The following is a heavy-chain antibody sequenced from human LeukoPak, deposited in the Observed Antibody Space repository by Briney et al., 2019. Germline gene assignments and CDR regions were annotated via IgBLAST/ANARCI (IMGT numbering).Heavy chain of an antibody. V-gene: IGHV3-23*01. CDR3: AKERQTGDYFTSDF. CDR1: GFTFSRYW. Sequence: GGSLRLSCAASGFTFSRYWMNWVRQAPGKGLEWVSAINGRGDSTFYADSVKGQFTISRDNSKSTVYLQMNSLRADDTAVYYCAKERQTGDYFTSDFWGQGTLVTVSS. CDR2: INGRGDST. J-gene: IGHJ4*02. D-gene: IGHD4-17*01.